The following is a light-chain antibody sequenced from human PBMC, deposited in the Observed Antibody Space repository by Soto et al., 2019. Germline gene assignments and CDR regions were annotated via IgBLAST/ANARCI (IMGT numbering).Light chain of an antibody. CDR3: SSYTSSNTVI. Sequence: QSALTQPASVSGSPGQSITISCTGTSSDVGGYNYVSWYQQHPGKAPKLMIYDVSHRPSGVSNRFSGSKSGNTASLTISGLQAGDEADYYCSSYTSSNTVIFGGGTKLTVL. CDR1: SSDVGGYNY. V-gene: IGLV2-14*01. CDR2: DVS. J-gene: IGLJ2*01.